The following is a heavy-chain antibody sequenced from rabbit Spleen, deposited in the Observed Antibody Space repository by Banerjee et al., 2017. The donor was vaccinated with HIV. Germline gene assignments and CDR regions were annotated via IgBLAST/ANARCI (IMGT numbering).Heavy chain of an antibody. CDR2: IYSGSSDST. CDR3: ARDLVAVIGWNFSL. D-gene: IGHD1-1*01. Sequence: QSLEESGGDLVKPGASLTLTCTASGFSFSSNYYICWVRQAPGKGLEWIACIYSGSSDSTYYATWARGRSTVSKTSSTTVTLQMTSLTAADTATYFCARDLVAVIGWNFSLWGQGTLVTVS. CDR1: GFSFSSNYY. V-gene: IGHV1S40*01. J-gene: IGHJ3*01.